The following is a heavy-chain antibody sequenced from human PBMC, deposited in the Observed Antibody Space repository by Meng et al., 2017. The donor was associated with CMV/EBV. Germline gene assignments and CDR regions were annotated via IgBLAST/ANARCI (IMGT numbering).Heavy chain of an antibody. D-gene: IGHD2-8*01. Sequence: GGSLRLSCAVSGFTFSSYSMNWVRQAPGKGLEWVSSISSSSSYIYHADSVKGRLTISRDNAKNSLYLQMNSLRAEDTAVYYCARLGGDIVLMNAWGQGTLVTVSS. CDR3: ARLGGDIVLMNA. CDR1: GFTFSSYS. CDR2: ISSSSSYI. J-gene: IGHJ5*02. V-gene: IGHV3-21*01.